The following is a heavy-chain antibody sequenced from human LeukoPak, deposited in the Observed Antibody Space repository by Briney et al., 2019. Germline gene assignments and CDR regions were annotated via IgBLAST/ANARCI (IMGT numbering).Heavy chain of an antibody. CDR2: ISSSSGYI. CDR3: ARGRIMITFGGVIVIPRYDY. CDR1: GFTFSSYT. V-gene: IGHV3-21*01. Sequence: PGGSLRLSCATSGFTFSSYTMSWVRQAPGKGLEWVSSISSSSGYIYYADSVKGRFTISRDNAKNSLYLQMNSLRAEDTAVYYCARGRIMITFGGVIVIPRYDYWGQGTLVTVSS. D-gene: IGHD3-16*02. J-gene: IGHJ4*02.